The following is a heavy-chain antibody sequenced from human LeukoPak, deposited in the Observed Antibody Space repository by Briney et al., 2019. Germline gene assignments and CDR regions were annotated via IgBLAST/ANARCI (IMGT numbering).Heavy chain of an antibody. Sequence: GGSLKLSCEASGFTVSNFFMIWVRQAPGKGLECVSVLCSGGITNYADSVKGRFTISRDNSKDTLFLHMTSLTTEDTAIYYCARSTITSGGGVDYWGQGTLVFVSS. CDR1: GFTVSNFF. J-gene: IGHJ4*02. CDR2: LCSGGIT. V-gene: IGHV3-66*02. D-gene: IGHD3-16*01. CDR3: ARSTITSGGGVDY.